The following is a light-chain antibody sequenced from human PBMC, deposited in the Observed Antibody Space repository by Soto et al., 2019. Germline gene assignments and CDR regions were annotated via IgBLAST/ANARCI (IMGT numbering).Light chain of an antibody. V-gene: IGLV2-11*01. CDR2: DVI. Sequence: QSALIQPRSVSGAPGQSVTISCTGTSSDVGVYKYVSWYRQHPGKAPKLMIYDVITRPSGVPDRFSGSKSGTASSLTISGLQADDDDDYYWCSYASDNTFVFGSGTKVTVL. J-gene: IGLJ1*01. CDR1: SSDVGVYKY. CDR3: CSYASDNTFV.